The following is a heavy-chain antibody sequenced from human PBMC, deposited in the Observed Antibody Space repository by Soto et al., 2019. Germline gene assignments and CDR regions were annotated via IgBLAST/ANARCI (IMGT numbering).Heavy chain of an antibody. J-gene: IGHJ6*02. CDR3: AKASATGESDGMDV. Sequence: EVELLESGGGLVQPGGSLRLSCVASGFPFSSYAMSWVRQTPGRGLECVSSISSGSNTYFTDSVRGRFTISRDNSKNSLYLQMSSLRADDMALYYCAKASATGESDGMDVWGQGTTVSVSS. V-gene: IGHV3-23*01. D-gene: IGHD7-27*01. CDR2: ISSGSNT. CDR1: GFPFSSYA.